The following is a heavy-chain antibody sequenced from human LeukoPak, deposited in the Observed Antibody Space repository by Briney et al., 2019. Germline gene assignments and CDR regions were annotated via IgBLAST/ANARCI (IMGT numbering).Heavy chain of an antibody. J-gene: IGHJ4*02. V-gene: IGHV3-7*03. CDR1: GFTFSTYW. CDR2: IKQDGTEK. D-gene: IGHD3-22*01. Sequence: PGGSLRLSCAASGFTFSTYWMSWVCQAPGKGLEWVAVIKQDGTEKYYVDSVKGRFTISRDNAKNSLYLQMNSLTAEDTAVYYCAREIDSSWQDWGQGTLVTVSS. CDR3: AREIDSSWQD.